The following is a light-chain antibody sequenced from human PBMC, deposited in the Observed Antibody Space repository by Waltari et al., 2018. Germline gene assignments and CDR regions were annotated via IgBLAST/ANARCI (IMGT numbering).Light chain of an antibody. CDR1: QSVTRA. CDR3: QHYLRLPVT. Sequence: EIVLTQSPGTLASSPGESATLSCRPSQSVTRALAWYQHKPGQAPRLLIYGASNRATGIPDRFSGSGSGTDFSLTISSLEPEDFAVYYCQHYLRLPVTFGQGTKVEVK. V-gene: IGKV3-20*01. J-gene: IGKJ1*01. CDR2: GAS.